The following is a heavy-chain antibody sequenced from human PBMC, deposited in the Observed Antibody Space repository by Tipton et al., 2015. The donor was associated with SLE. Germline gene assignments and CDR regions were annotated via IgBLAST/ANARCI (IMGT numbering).Heavy chain of an antibody. CDR1: GGSISSSSYY. V-gene: IGHV4-39*01. D-gene: IGHD6-6*01. CDR3: ASAAHLVHAFDI. CDR2: IYYSGST. J-gene: IGHJ3*02. Sequence: TLSLTCTVSGGSISSSSYYWGWIRQTPGKGLEWIGSIYYSGSTYYNPSLKSRVTISVDTSKNQFSLKLTSVTAADTAVYYCASAAHLVHAFDIWGQGTMVTVSS.